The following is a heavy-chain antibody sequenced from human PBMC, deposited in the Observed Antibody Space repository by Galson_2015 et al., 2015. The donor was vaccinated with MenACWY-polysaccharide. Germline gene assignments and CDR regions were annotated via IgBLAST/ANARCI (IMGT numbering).Heavy chain of an antibody. V-gene: IGHV3-21*01. Sequence: SLRLSCAASGFTLSSYGMNWVRQAPGKGLEWVSSIGSSSSYIYYADSVKGRFTISGDNAKNSLYLQMDSLRAEDTAVYYCARDLRDYYYYYMDVWGKGTTVTVSS. CDR2: IGSSSSYI. J-gene: IGHJ6*03. CDR1: GFTLSSYG. CDR3: ARDLRDYYYYYMDV.